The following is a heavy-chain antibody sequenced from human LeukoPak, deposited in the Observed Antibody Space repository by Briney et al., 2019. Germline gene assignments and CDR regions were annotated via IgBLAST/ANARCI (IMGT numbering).Heavy chain of an antibody. V-gene: IGHV3-30*02. J-gene: IGHJ4*02. CDR2: IWYDGRDK. CDR1: GFTFRGCG. D-gene: IGHD5-18*01. CDR3: AKDPYSYGSYFDY. Sequence: GGSLRLSCAASGFTFRGCGMHWVRQAPGKGLEWVAFIWYDGRDKYYADSVKGQFTISRDNSKNTLYLQMNSLRAEDTAVYYCAKDPYSYGSYFDYWGQGTLVTVSS.